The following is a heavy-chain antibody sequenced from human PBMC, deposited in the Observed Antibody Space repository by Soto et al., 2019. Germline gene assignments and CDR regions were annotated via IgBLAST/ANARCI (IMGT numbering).Heavy chain of an antibody. CDR2: IYYSGST. D-gene: IGHD3-9*01. J-gene: IGHJ4*02. CDR3: ARHDVREPGLPPDWLSETIDY. Sequence: SETLSLTCTVSGGSISSSSYYWGWIRQPPGKGLEWIGSIYYSGSTYYNPSLKSRVTISVDTSKNQFSLRLSSVTAADTAVYYCARHDVREPGLPPDWLSETIDYWGQGTLVTVSS. V-gene: IGHV4-39*01. CDR1: GGSISSSSYY.